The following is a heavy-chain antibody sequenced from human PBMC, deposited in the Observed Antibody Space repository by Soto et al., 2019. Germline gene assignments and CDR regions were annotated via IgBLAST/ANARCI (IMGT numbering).Heavy chain of an antibody. Sequence: PSETLSLTCTVSGGSISSGGYYWSWIRQHPGKGLEWIGYIYYTGTTTYSPSLKSRVTISVDTSMNQISLKLSSVTAADTAFYYCARLGGYYQSLDTWGQGTLVTVSS. D-gene: IGHD3-22*01. J-gene: IGHJ5*02. CDR2: IYYTGTT. CDR1: GGSISSGGYY. V-gene: IGHV4-61*08. CDR3: ARLGGYYQSLDT.